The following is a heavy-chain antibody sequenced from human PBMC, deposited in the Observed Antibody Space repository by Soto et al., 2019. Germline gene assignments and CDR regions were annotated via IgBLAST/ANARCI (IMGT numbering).Heavy chain of an antibody. Sequence: QVQLQESGPGLVKPSQTLSLTCTVSGGSISSGGYYWTWIRQHPGKGLEWIGYIYYSGSTYYNPSLKSRVTTSVHTSKNLFSLKLRYITTADKAVYYCERSVFPWGQGSVVTVSS. CDR3: ERSVFP. CDR2: IYYSGST. V-gene: IGHV4-31*03. J-gene: IGHJ5*02. CDR1: GGSISSGGYY.